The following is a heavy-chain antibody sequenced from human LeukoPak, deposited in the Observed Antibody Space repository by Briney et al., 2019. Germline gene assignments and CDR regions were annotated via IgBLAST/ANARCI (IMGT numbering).Heavy chain of an antibody. CDR3: ARANIVVVSAAAYYYYYMDV. J-gene: IGHJ6*03. CDR2: INPNSGGT. D-gene: IGHD2-2*01. CDR1: GYTFTGYY. Sequence: ASVKVSCKASGYTFTGYYMHWVRQAPGQGLEWMGWINPNSGGTNYAQKFQGRVTMTRDTSISTAYMELSRLRSDDTAVYYCARANIVVVSAAAYYYYYMDVWGKGTTVTVS. V-gene: IGHV1-2*02.